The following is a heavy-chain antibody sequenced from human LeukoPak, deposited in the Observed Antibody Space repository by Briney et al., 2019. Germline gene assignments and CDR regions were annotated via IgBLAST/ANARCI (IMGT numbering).Heavy chain of an antibody. J-gene: IGHJ4*02. D-gene: IGHD6-13*01. CDR3: ARQAVSGYSSSKTVLDY. CDR1: GGSISSYY. CDR2: IYYSGST. Sequence: SETLSLTCTVSGGSISSYYWSWIRQPPGKGLEWIGYIYYSGSTNYNPSLKSRVTISVDTSKNQFSLKLSSVTAADTAVYYCARQAVSGYSSSKTVLDYWGQGTLVTVSS. V-gene: IGHV4-59*08.